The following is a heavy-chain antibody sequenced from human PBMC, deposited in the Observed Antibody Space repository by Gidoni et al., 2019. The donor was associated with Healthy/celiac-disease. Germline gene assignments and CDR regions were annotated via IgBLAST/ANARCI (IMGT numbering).Heavy chain of an antibody. CDR3: AKDRDYGDYVYYYGMDV. D-gene: IGHD4-17*01. CDR1: GFTFSSYA. V-gene: IGHV3-23*04. Sequence: EVQLVESGGGLVQPGGSLRLSCAASGFTFSSYAMSWVRQAPGKGLEWVSAISCSGGSTYYADSVKGRFTISRDNSKNTLYLQMNSLRAEDTAVYYCAKDRDYGDYVYYYGMDVWGQGTTVTVSS. CDR2: ISCSGGST. J-gene: IGHJ6*02.